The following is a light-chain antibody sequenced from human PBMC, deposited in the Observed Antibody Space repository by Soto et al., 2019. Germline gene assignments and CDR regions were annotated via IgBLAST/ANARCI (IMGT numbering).Light chain of an antibody. CDR1: QSVSDR. CDR3: QQRSNWHIA. V-gene: IGKV3D-11*02. Sequence: EIVMKQSPDTLSVSPGESATLSCRASQSVSDRVVWYQQKVGQAPRLLIYDASKRATGIPARFSGSGPGTDFTLTISSLEPEDFAVYYCQQRSNWHIAFGQGTRLEIK. CDR2: DAS. J-gene: IGKJ5*01.